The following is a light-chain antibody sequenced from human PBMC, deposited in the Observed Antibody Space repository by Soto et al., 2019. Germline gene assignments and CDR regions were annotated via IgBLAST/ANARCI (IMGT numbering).Light chain of an antibody. CDR3: QQYSSSPPVT. CDR1: QSVSSSY. Sequence: EIVLTQSPGTLSLSPGERATLSCRASQSVSSSYLAWYQQKPGQAPLLLIYGASSRATGIPDRFSGSGSGTDFTLTISRLEPEDFAVYYCQQYSSSPPVTFGPGTKVDIK. V-gene: IGKV3-20*01. CDR2: GAS. J-gene: IGKJ3*01.